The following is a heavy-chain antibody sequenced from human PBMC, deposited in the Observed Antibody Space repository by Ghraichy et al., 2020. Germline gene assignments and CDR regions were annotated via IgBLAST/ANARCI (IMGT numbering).Heavy chain of an antibody. D-gene: IGHD4-11*01. CDR2: IKRETDGGST. V-gene: IGHV3-15*01. CDR1: GFSFSDVW. Sequence: GGSLRLSCAASGFSFSDVWMTWVRQAPGKGLEWVGRIKRETDGGSTDYAAPVKGRFTISRDDSKNTLYLQMNSLKIEDTAFYYCTTGDNSDSIHAFDFWGQGTMVTVSS. J-gene: IGHJ3*01. CDR3: TTGDNSDSIHAFDF.